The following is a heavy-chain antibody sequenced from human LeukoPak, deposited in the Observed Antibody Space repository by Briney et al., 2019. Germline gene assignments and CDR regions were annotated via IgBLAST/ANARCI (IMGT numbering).Heavy chain of an antibody. CDR1: GGTFSSYA. D-gene: IGHD3-10*01. CDR3: ARDRVLLWFGDLRGFDP. J-gene: IGHJ5*02. Sequence: SVKVSCKASGGTFSSYAISWVRQAPGQGLEWMGGIIPIFGTANYAQKFQGRVTITADESTSTAYMELSSLRSEDTAVHYCARDRVLLWFGDLRGFDPWGQGTLVTVSS. CDR2: IIPIFGTA. V-gene: IGHV1-69*13.